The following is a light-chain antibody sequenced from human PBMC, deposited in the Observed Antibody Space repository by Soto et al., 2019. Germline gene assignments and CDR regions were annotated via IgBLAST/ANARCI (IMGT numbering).Light chain of an antibody. CDR3: ATWDDTLNGRV. J-gene: IGLJ2*01. Sequence: QSVLTQPPSASGTPGQRVTISCYGSSSNIGSNSVNWYHQVAGTAPKLLIHSDNQRPSGVPDRFSRSKSGTSASLAISGLQSGDEADYYCATWDDTLNGRVFGGGTKVTV. CDR2: SDN. CDR1: SSNIGSNS. V-gene: IGLV1-44*01.